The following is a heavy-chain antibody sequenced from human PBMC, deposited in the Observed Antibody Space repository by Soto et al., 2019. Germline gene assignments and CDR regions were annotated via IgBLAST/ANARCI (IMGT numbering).Heavy chain of an antibody. CDR3: AKGAPVVAAVDWFDP. J-gene: IGHJ5*02. CDR1: GFTFADYA. D-gene: IGHD2-15*01. CDR2: ISGSGGST. Sequence: EVQLLESGGGLVQPGGSLRLSCAASGFTFADYAMTWVRQAPGKGLEWVSAISGSGGSTYYADSVKGRFTISRDNSKNTLYLQMNSLGAEDTAVYYCAKGAPVVAAVDWFDPWGQGTLVTVSS. V-gene: IGHV3-23*01.